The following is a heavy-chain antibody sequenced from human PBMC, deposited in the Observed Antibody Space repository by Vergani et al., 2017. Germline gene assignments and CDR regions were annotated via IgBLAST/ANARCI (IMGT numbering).Heavy chain of an antibody. V-gene: IGHV4-59*01. CDR2: IYYSGST. Sequence: QVQLQESGPGLVKPSETLSLTCTVSGGSISSYYWSWIRQPPGKGLEWIGYIYYSGSTNYNPSLKSRVTISVDTSKNQFSLKLSSVTAADTAVYYCARNCQLPYYAIFAVSAFDIWGQGTMVTVSS. CDR1: GGSISSYY. J-gene: IGHJ3*02. CDR3: ARNCQLPYYAIFAVSAFDI. D-gene: IGHD3-9*01.